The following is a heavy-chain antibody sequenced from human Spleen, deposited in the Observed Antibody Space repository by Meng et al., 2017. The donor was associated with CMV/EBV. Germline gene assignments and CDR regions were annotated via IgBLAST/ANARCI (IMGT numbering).Heavy chain of an antibody. CDR2: IYYSGST. CDR3: ARDKVDSSSWYYYYYGMDV. CDR1: GGSISSYY. V-gene: IGHV4-59*01. D-gene: IGHD6-13*01. J-gene: IGHJ6*02. Sequence: GSLRLSCTVSGGSISSYYWSWIRQPPGKGLEWIGYIYYSGSTNYNPSLKSRVTISVDTSKNQFSLKLSSVTAADTAVYYCARDKVDSSSWYYYYYGMDVWGQGTLVTVSS.